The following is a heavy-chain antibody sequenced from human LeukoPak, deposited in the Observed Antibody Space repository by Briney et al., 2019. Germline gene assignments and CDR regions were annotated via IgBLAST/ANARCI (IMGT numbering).Heavy chain of an antibody. CDR1: GFTFSSYS. D-gene: IGHD3-22*01. Sequence: GGSLRLSCTASGFTFSSYSLNWVRQAPGKGLEWVSSVSTGSNYIYYADSVKGRFTISRDNSKNTLYLQMNSLRAEDTAVYYCARGDSSGYYFDYWGQGTLVTVSS. V-gene: IGHV3-21*01. CDR2: VSTGSNYI. CDR3: ARGDSSGYYFDY. J-gene: IGHJ4*02.